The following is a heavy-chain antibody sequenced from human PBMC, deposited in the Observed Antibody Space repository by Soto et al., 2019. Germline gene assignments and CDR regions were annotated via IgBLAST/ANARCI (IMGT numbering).Heavy chain of an antibody. D-gene: IGHD3-16*01. J-gene: IGHJ6*02. CDR1: GGSIRSGGYY. Sequence: SETLSLTCTVSGGSIRSGGYYWSWVRQNPRRGLEWIGNIYYSGNTYYNPSLKSRVTISVDTSKNQFSLKLSSVTAADTAVYYCARAPLLGFWAPRMDVWGQGTTVTVSS. CDR3: ARAPLLGFWAPRMDV. V-gene: IGHV4-31*03. CDR2: IYYSGNT.